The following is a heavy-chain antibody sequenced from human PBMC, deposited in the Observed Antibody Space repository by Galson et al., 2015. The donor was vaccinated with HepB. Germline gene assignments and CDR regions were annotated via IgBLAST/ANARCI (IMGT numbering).Heavy chain of an antibody. Sequence: QSGAEVKKPGESLKISCKGSGYSFTSYWIGWVRQMPGKGLEWMGIIYPGDSDTRYSPSFQGQVTISADKSISTAYLQWSSLKASDTAMYYCARPADIVATNNYFDYWGQGTLVTVSS. V-gene: IGHV5-51*01. CDR1: GYSFTSYW. D-gene: IGHD5-12*01. CDR3: ARPADIVATNNYFDY. J-gene: IGHJ4*02. CDR2: IYPGDSDT.